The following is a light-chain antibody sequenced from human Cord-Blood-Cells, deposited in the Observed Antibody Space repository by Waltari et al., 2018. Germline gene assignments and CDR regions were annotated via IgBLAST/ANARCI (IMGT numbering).Light chain of an antibody. J-gene: IGKJ2*01. CDR1: QSVLYSSNNKNY. CDR3: QQYYSTPYT. CDR2: WAS. Sequence: DIVMTQSPDSLAVSLGERATINCKSSQSVLYSSNNKNYLAWYQQKPVQPLKLLIYWASTRESGVPDRFSGSGSGTDFTLTISSLQAEDVAVYYCQQYYSTPYTFGQGTKLET. V-gene: IGKV4-1*01.